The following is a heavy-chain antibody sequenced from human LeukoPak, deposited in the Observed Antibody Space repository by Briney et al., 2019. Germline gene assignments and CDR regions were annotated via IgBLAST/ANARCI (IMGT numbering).Heavy chain of an antibody. D-gene: IGHD3-22*01. CDR2: IYYSGNT. CDR3: ARAGYDYYDSSGYYRTNNWFDP. Sequence: SETLSLTCTVSGVSISSSNSYWGWIRQPPGKGLEWIGSIYYSGNTYYNASLKSRVSISIDMSKNQFSLKLTSVTAADTAVYYCARAGYDYYDSSGYYRTNNWFDPWGQGTLVTVSS. V-gene: IGHV4-39*01. J-gene: IGHJ5*02. CDR1: GVSISSSNSY.